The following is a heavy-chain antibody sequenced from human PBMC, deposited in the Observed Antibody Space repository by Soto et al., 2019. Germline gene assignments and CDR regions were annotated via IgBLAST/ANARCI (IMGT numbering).Heavy chain of an antibody. Sequence: QVQLVQSGAEVKKPGASVKVSCRASGYTFTSYGISWVRQAPGQGLEWMGWISAYNGNTNYAQKLQGRVTMTTDTSTSTAYLELRSLRSDDTAVYFCARGSVGYYYYFGLDVWGQGTTVTVSS. J-gene: IGHJ6*02. V-gene: IGHV1-18*01. CDR1: GYTFTSYG. CDR2: ISAYNGNT. CDR3: ARGSVGYYYYFGLDV.